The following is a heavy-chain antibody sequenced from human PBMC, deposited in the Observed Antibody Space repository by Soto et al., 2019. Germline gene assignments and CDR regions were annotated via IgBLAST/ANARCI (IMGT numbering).Heavy chain of an antibody. CDR2: IIPIFGTA. CDR1: GGTFSSYA. J-gene: IGHJ4*02. V-gene: IGHV1-69*13. Sequence: GASVKVSCKASGGTFSSYAISWVRQAPGQGLEWMGGIIPIFGTANYAQKFQGRVTITADESTSTAYMELSSLRSEDTAVYYCARDAPYDFWSGTPTNYFDYWGQGTLVTVSS. D-gene: IGHD3-3*01. CDR3: ARDAPYDFWSGTPTNYFDY.